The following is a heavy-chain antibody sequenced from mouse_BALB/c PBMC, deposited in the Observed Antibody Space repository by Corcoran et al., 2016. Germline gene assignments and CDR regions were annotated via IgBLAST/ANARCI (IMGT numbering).Heavy chain of an antibody. J-gene: IGHJ3*01. D-gene: IGHD2-1*01. CDR3: ARGPYGNYPAWFAY. CDR1: GYTFTDYN. Sequence: EVLLQQSGPELVKPGASVKIPCKASGYTFTDYNMDWVKQSHGKSLEWIGDINPNNGGTIYNQKFKGKATLTVDKSSSTAYMELRSLTSEDTAVYYCARGPYGNYPAWFAYWGQGTLVTVSA. V-gene: IGHV1-18*01. CDR2: INPNNGGT.